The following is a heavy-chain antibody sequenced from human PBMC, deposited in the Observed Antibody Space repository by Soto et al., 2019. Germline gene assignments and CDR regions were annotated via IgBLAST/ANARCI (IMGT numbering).Heavy chain of an antibody. V-gene: IGHV3-7*01. CDR1: GFSFSNYW. J-gene: IGHJ4*02. CDR3: ASARHIGP. CDR2: IKQDGRES. Sequence: XGALRLSCAASGFSFSNYWMSWVRQAPGKGLEWVANIKQDGRESNYADSVKGRFTISRDNAENSLYLQMTSLRAEDTAVYYCASARHIGPWGQGTLVTVPS. D-gene: IGHD2-21*01.